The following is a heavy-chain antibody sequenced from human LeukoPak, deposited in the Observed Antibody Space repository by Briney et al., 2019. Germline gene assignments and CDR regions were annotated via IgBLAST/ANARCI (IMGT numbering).Heavy chain of an antibody. CDR1: GFTFSTYA. D-gene: IGHD5-18*01. CDR3: AKDKGYTYGSYYYYYGMDV. CDR2: ISYDGRNK. V-gene: IGHV3-30*18. Sequence: GGSLRLSCAASGFTFSTYALNWVRQAPGKGLEWVALISYDGRNKNYADSVKGRFTIFRDNSKNTLYLQMNSLRAEDTAVYYCAKDKGYTYGSYYYYYGMDVWGQGTTVTVSS. J-gene: IGHJ6*02.